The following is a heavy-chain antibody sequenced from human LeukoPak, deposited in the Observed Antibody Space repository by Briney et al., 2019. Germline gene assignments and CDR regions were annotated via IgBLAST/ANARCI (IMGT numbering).Heavy chain of an antibody. CDR1: GFTFSSYS. D-gene: IGHD3-10*01. Sequence: GGSLRLSCAASGFTFSSYSMSSVRQAPGKGLEWVSGISVSGHKTYHADSVKGRFTISRDNSKNTLYLQMNSLRAEDTAVYYCAKDGGGYYYYGSGSYSGFDYWGQGTLVTVSS. V-gene: IGHV3-23*01. CDR2: ISVSGHKT. J-gene: IGHJ4*02. CDR3: AKDGGGYYYYGSGSYSGFDY.